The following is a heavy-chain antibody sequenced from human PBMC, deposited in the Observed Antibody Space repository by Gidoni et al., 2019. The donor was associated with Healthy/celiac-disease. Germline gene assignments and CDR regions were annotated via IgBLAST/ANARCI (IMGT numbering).Heavy chain of an antibody. Sequence: QVQLVQSGAAVKKPGASVKVSCKASGYTFTSSYMHWVRQAPGQGLEWMGIINPSGGSTSYAQKFQGRVTMTRDTSTSTVYMELSSLRSEDTAVYYCARESVQQWLPTGGAFDIWGQGTMVTVSS. J-gene: IGHJ3*02. CDR2: INPSGGST. CDR3: ARESVQQWLPTGGAFDI. D-gene: IGHD6-19*01. V-gene: IGHV1-46*03. CDR1: GYTFTSSY.